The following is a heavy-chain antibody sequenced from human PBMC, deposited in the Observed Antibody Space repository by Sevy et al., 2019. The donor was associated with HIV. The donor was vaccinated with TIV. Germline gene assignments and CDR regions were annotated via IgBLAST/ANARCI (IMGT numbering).Heavy chain of an antibody. CDR3: ARERYDSNWYGLESGNDALDV. CDR1: GGSISSYY. D-gene: IGHD4-4*01. CDR2: FYYSGDT. V-gene: IGHV4-59*01. J-gene: IGHJ3*01. Sequence: SQTLSLTCTVSGGSISSYYWSWIRQPPGKGLEWIGYFYYSGDTDYNSSLKNRVTISVDKSKNQLSLRLSSVTAADTAAYYCARERYDSNWYGLESGNDALDVWGQGTLVTVSS.